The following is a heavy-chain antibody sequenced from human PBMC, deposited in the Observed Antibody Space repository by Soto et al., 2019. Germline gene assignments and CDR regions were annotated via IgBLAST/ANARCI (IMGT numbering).Heavy chain of an antibody. Sequence: QVQLVKSGGGVVQPGRSLRLSCAASGFTFSTYGMHWVRQAPGKGLEWVAVIWYDGSNKYYADSVKGRFTISRDNSKNTLYLQMNSLRAEDTAVYYCARDQGRGYSYGFDYWGQGTLVTVSS. J-gene: IGHJ4*02. D-gene: IGHD5-18*01. CDR1: GFTFSTYG. V-gene: IGHV3-33*01. CDR2: IWYDGSNK. CDR3: ARDQGRGYSYGFDY.